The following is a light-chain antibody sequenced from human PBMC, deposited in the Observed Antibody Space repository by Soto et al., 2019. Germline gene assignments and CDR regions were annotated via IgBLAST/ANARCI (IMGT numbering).Light chain of an antibody. CDR3: QKYSSVPV. J-gene: IGKJ3*01. CDR2: AAS. V-gene: IGKV1-27*01. CDR1: QAFRNF. Sequence: IQMTQSPTSLSASVGDRVTITCRASQAFRNFVAWYQQKPGKAPKLLIYAASTLQSGVPSRFSGSGSGTDFTLTINSLQPEDVATYSCQKYSSVPVFGPGTKVEIK.